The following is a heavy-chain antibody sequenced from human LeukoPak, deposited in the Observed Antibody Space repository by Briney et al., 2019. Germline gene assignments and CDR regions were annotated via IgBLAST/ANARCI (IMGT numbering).Heavy chain of an antibody. CDR1: GFSVSGNY. CDR2: IYSGGST. Sequence: GGSLRLSCAASGFSVSGNYMTWVRQVSGKGLEWVSVIYSGGSTYYTDSVQGRFSISRDNSQNTLYLQMNSLRAEDTAVYYCAAPLTVIPYWGQGTLVTVSS. V-gene: IGHV3-66*01. D-gene: IGHD4-17*01. CDR3: AAPLTVIPY. J-gene: IGHJ4*02.